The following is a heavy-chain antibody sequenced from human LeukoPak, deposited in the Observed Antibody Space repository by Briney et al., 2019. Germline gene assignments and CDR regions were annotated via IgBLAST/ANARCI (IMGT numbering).Heavy chain of an antibody. Sequence: PGRSLRLSCAASGFIFDDFSMFWVRQVPGKGLEWVSSITWHGRSTAYADSVRGRFTISRDNAKYSLYLQMNSLRPEDTAFYYCTKATTRRVPAATIGSWGQGTLVTVSS. V-gene: IGHV3-9*01. CDR3: TKATTRRVPAATIGS. CDR1: GFIFDDFS. J-gene: IGHJ4*02. D-gene: IGHD6-13*01. CDR2: ITWHGRST.